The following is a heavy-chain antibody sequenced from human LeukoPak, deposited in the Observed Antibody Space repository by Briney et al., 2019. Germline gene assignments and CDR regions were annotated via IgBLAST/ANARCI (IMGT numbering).Heavy chain of an antibody. CDR3: ARVYHSTSGRDIDY. D-gene: IGHD6-6*01. J-gene: IGHJ4*02. CDR1: GFTFSNYW. Sequence: GGSLRLSGAASGFTFSNYWMTWVRQAPGKGLEWVANIKQDGSEKYYVDSVKGRFTISRDNAKNALYLQMNSLRAEDTAVYYCARVYHSTSGRDIDYWGQGTLVTVSS. CDR2: IKQDGSEK. V-gene: IGHV3-7*01.